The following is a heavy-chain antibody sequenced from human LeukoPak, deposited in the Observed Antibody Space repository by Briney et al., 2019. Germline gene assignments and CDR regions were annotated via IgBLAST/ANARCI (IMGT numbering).Heavy chain of an antibody. V-gene: IGHV3-23*01. J-gene: IGHJ4*02. D-gene: IGHD6-13*01. Sequence: GGSLRLSCAASGFTLSTFAMSWVRQAPEKGLEWVSAISGSGGSTYYTDSVKGRFTISRDSSKNTLYLQMNSLRADDTAVYYCAKGGSAAAKGKYYFDYWGPGTLVTVSS. CDR1: GFTLSTFA. CDR2: ISGSGGST. CDR3: AKGGSAAAKGKYYFDY.